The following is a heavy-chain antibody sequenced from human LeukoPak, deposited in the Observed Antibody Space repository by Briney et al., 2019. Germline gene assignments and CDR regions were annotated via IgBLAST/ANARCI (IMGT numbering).Heavy chain of an antibody. Sequence: SVKVSCKASGGTFSSYAISWVRQAPGQGLEWMGGIIPIFGTANYAQKFQGRVTITADESTSTAYMELSSLRSEDTAVYYCARDFELVPAATEDAFDVWGQGTMVTVSS. CDR3: ARDFELVPAATEDAFDV. CDR1: GGTFSSYA. CDR2: IIPIFGTA. D-gene: IGHD2-2*01. V-gene: IGHV1-69*13. J-gene: IGHJ3*01.